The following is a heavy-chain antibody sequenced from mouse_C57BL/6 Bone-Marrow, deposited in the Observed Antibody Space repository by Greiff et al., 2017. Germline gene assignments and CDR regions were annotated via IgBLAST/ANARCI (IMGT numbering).Heavy chain of an antibody. CDR1: GYTFTSSG. J-gene: IGHJ1*03. CDR2: IYPRSGNT. V-gene: IGHV1-81*01. Sequence: VNVVESGAELARPGASVKLSCKASGYTFTSSGISWVKQRTGQGLEWIGEIYPRSGNTYYNEKFKGKATLTADKSSSTAYMELRSLTSEDSAVYFCANYYGSSYWYFDVWGTGTTVTVSS. D-gene: IGHD1-1*01. CDR3: ANYYGSSYWYFDV.